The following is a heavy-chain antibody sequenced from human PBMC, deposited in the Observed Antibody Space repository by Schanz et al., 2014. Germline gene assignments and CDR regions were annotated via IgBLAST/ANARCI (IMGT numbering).Heavy chain of an antibody. Sequence: QVQLVEPGGGVVQPGRSLRLSCAASGFIFSTCAMHWVRQAPGKGLEWVAVISNEGNDKSYGDSVKARITISRDSPKNRLYLQMNSLRPEDSGVYYCARGVTRERYSDWLELDYWGQGTLVTVSS. D-gene: IGHD3-9*01. V-gene: IGHV3-30*01. CDR1: GFIFSTCA. CDR2: ISNEGNDK. CDR3: ARGVTRERYSDWLELDY. J-gene: IGHJ4*02.